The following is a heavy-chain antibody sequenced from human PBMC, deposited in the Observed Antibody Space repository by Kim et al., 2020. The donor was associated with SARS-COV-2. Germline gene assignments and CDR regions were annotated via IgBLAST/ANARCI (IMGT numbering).Heavy chain of an antibody. V-gene: IGHV3-74*01. CDR2: IKSDGSTT. CDR3: GTNLRCPFDS. CDR1: GFTFSSYW. Sequence: GGSLRLSCAASGFTFSSYWMHWVRQVPGKGLVWVARIKSDGSTTSYADSVKGRFTISRDNTKNTLYLQMNSLGAEDTAVYYCGTNLRCPFDSWGQGTLVTVAS. D-gene: IGHD4-17*01. J-gene: IGHJ4*02.